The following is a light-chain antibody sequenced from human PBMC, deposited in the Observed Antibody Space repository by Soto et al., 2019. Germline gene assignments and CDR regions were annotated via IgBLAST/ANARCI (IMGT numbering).Light chain of an antibody. J-gene: IGKJ1*01. V-gene: IGKV3-11*01. CDR3: QQRSTWPT. Sequence: ESVLTQSPATLSLSPGERATLSCRASQTLSTYLAGYQQKPGQAPRLLIYDASKRATGVPARFTGSGSGTDFTLTISSLEPEDFAVYYCQQRSTWPTFGQGTKVEIK. CDR2: DAS. CDR1: QTLSTY.